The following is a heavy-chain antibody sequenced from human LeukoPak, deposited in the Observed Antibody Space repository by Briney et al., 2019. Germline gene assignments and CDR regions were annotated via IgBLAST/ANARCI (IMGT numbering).Heavy chain of an antibody. CDR2: ISWNSGNI. Sequence: TGRSLRLSCSASGFTFDDYAMHCVRQAPGKGLEWVSGISWNSGNITYGDSVKGRFTISRDNAKNSLYLQMNSLRTEDTALYYCAKGGAAADNYWYFDLWGRGTLVTVSS. CDR3: AKGGAAADNYWYFDL. J-gene: IGHJ2*01. D-gene: IGHD6-13*01. CDR1: GFTFDDYA. V-gene: IGHV3-9*01.